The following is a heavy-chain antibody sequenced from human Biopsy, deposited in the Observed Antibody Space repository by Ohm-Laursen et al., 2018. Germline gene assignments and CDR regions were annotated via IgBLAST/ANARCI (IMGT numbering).Heavy chain of an antibody. J-gene: IGHJ4*02. CDR2: IIPIFGPA. CDR1: GGTFTNYA. Sequence: SVKVSCKASGGTFTNYAISWVRQAPGQGLGWMGGIIPIFGPANYAQKFQGRVTITADESTSTAYMELSSLRSDDTAVYYCARDALGGGSYRFFYWGQGSLVTVSS. D-gene: IGHD1-26*01. CDR3: ARDALGGGSYRFFY. V-gene: IGHV1-69*13.